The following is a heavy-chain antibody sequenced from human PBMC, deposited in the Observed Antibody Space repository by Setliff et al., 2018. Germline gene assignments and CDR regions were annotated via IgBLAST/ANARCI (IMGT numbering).Heavy chain of an antibody. D-gene: IGHD6-13*01. CDR1: GYTFTSYY. CDR3: ARGGVAAAGRKGVFEY. Sequence: ASVKVSCKASGYTFTSYYMYWVRQAPGQGLEWMGTINTGGGSASLVDQFQGRVTMTRDTSTSTVYMEFSSLKSDDTAVYYCARGGVAAAGRKGVFEYWGQGTLVTVSS. CDR2: INTGGGSA. V-gene: IGHV1-46*01. J-gene: IGHJ4*02.